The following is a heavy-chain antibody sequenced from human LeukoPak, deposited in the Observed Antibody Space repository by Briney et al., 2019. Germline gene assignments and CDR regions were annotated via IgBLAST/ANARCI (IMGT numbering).Heavy chain of an antibody. CDR2: ISGSGDT. D-gene: IGHD3-22*01. CDR3: AKENYYDSGGYPLGGY. J-gene: IGHJ4*02. CDR1: GFTFSSYA. Sequence: GGSLRLSCAASGFTFSSYAMSWVRQAPGKGLEWVSAISGSGDTYYADSVKGRFTVARDNSKNTLFLQMNSLRAEDTAVYYCAKENYYDSGGYPLGGYWGQGTLVTVSS. V-gene: IGHV3-23*01.